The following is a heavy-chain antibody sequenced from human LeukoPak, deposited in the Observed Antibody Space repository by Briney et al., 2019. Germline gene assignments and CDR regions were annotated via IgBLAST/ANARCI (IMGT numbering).Heavy chain of an antibody. CDR2: IQYDGSNE. CDR3: AKDRCSNGVGCYYYYMDV. J-gene: IGHJ6*03. Sequence: GGSLRLSCAASRFTFSCYGMHWVRQAPGKGLEWVAYIQYDGSNEQYADSVKGRFSISRDSSKNILYLQMNSLRAEDTAVYYCAKDRCSNGVGCYYYYMDVWGKGTTVTISS. D-gene: IGHD2-8*01. V-gene: IGHV3-30*02. CDR1: RFTFSCYG.